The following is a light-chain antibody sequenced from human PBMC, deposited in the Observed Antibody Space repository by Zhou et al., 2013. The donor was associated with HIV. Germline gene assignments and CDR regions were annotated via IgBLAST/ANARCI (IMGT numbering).Light chain of an antibody. CDR3: MQGTHSWT. J-gene: IGKJ1*01. Sequence: DVVLTQSPLSLPVTLGQPASISCRSSQSLLYSDGNTYLNWFQQRPGQSPRRLIYNVFKRDSGVPDRFSGSGSGTDFTLKISRVEADDVGVYYCMQGTHSWTFGQGTKVEL. CDR1: QSLLYSDGNTY. CDR2: NVF. V-gene: IGKV2-30*01.